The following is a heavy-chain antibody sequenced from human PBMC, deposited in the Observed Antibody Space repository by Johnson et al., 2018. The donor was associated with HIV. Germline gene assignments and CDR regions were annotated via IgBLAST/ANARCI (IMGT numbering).Heavy chain of an antibody. CDR3: AKRNQWELVGGVDAFDI. CDR2: INWNGGST. V-gene: IGHV3-20*04. CDR1: GFTFDDYG. J-gene: IGHJ3*02. Sequence: VQLVESGGGVVRPGGSLRLSCAAAGFTFDDYGMSWVRQAPGKGLEWVSGINWNGGSTGYADSVKGRFTISRDNAKNSLYLQMNSLRAEDTALYYCAKRNQWELVGGVDAFDIWGQGTMVTVSS. D-gene: IGHD1-26*01.